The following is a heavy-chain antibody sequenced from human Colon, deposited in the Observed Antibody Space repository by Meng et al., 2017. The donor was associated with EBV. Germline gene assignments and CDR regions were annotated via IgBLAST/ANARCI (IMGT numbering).Heavy chain of an antibody. CDR3: ARERDITFWYFDY. D-gene: IGHD3-16*01. CDR1: GFTFSSYS. V-gene: IGHV3-30-3*01. J-gene: IGHJ4*02. CDR2: ISSDGNTK. Sequence: QVQLGVSGGGVVQPGRSLRRSCAASGFTFSSYSMHWVRQAPGKGLEWVAVISSDGNTKYYADSVKGRFTISRDNSKSTVFLQANSLRPEDTAIYYCARERDITFWYFDYWVQGALVTVSS.